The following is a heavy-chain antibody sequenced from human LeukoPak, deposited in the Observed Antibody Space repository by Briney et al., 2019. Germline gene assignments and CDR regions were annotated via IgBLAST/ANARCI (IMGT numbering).Heavy chain of an antibody. D-gene: IGHD3-16*01. CDR1: GFTFSSYE. CDR3: AKGYYDYVWGSYYFDY. Sequence: GGSLRLSCAASGFTFSSYEMNWVRQAPGKGLEWVSYISSSGSTIYYADSVKGRFTISRDNAKNSLYLQMNSLRAEDTAVYYCAKGYYDYVWGSYYFDYWGQGTLVTVSS. V-gene: IGHV3-48*03. CDR2: ISSSGSTI. J-gene: IGHJ4*02.